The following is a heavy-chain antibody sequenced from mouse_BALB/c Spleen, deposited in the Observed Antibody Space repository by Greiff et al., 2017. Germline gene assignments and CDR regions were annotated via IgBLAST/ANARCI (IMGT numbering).Heavy chain of an antibody. V-gene: IGHV5-9-3*01. CDR2: ISSGGSYT. J-gene: IGHJ2*01. CDR3: ARQDDGYCYFDY. D-gene: IGHD2-3*01. Sequence: EVQLVESGGGLVKPGGSLKLSCAASGFTFSSYAMSWVRQTPEKRLEWVATISSGGSYTYYPDSVKGRFTISRDNAKNTLYLQMSSLRSEDTAMYYCARQDDGYCYFDYWGQGTTLTVSS. CDR1: GFTFSSYA.